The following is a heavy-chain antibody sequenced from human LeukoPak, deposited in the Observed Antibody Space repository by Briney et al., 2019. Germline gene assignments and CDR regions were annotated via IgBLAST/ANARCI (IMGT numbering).Heavy chain of an antibody. Sequence: SQTLSLTCAISGDSVSSNSAAWNWIRQSPSRGLEWLGRTYYRSKWYNDYAVSVKSRITINPDTSKNQFSLQLNSVTPEDTAVYYCARDKTQAHHYYYYYYMDVWGKGTTVTVSS. CDR1: GDSVSSNSAA. J-gene: IGHJ6*03. CDR3: ARDKTQAHHYYYYYYMDV. V-gene: IGHV6-1*01. CDR2: TYYRSKWYN.